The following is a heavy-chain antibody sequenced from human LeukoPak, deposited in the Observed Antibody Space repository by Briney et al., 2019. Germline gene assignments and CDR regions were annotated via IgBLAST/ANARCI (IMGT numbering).Heavy chain of an antibody. D-gene: IGHD5-18*01. Sequence: GGSLRLSCAASGFSIKSYSMTWVHQAPGKGLEWVATISSSGGYIYYADSVKGRFTISRDTVQNSLFLQLNSLRVEDTAVYNCARLRDTVTSASDYWGQGTLVTVSS. J-gene: IGHJ4*02. CDR2: ISSSGGYI. CDR1: GFSIKSYS. CDR3: ARLRDTVTSASDY. V-gene: IGHV3-21*01.